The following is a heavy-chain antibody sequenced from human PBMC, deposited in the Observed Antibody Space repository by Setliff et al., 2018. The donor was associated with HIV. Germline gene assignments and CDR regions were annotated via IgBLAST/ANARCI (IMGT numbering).Heavy chain of an antibody. V-gene: IGHV4-39*02. J-gene: IGHJ3*02. CDR2: IYYTGST. D-gene: IGHD3-10*01. Sequence: SETLSLTCTVSGGSVSNTTYYWGWIRQPPGKGLERIGNIYYTGSTYYNPSLKSRVTVSVDTSKNQFSLKLTSVTVADTAVFYCARAGIKEDAFDIWGQGTMVTVSS. CDR3: ARAGIKEDAFDI. CDR1: GGSVSNTTYY.